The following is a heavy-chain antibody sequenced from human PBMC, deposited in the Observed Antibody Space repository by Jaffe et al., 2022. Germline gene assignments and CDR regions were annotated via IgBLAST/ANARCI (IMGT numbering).Heavy chain of an antibody. V-gene: IGHV4-34*01. Sequence: QVQLQQWGAGLLKPSETLSLTCAVYGGSFSGYYWSWIRQPPGKGLEWIGEINHSGSTNYNPSLKSRVTISVDTSKNQFSLKLSSVTAADTAVYYCARGQLDSSGYDLDYWGQGTLVTVSS. CDR2: INHSGST. CDR1: GGSFSGYY. J-gene: IGHJ4*02. CDR3: ARGQLDSSGYDLDY. D-gene: IGHD5-12*01.